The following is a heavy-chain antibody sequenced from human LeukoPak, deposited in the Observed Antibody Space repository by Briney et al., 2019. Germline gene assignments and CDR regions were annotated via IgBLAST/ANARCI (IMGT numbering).Heavy chain of an antibody. CDR2: IYHGGTT. CDR3: ARGPLYDSSGYYYDFDY. Sequence: SETLSLTCSVSGASITNSDWWAWVRQPPGEGLEWIGEIYHGGTTKYNPSLKSRVTISVDRSKNQFSLKLSSVTAADTAVYYCARGPLYDSSGYYYDFDYWGQGTLVTVSS. V-gene: IGHV4-4*02. D-gene: IGHD3-22*01. CDR1: GASITNSDW. J-gene: IGHJ4*02.